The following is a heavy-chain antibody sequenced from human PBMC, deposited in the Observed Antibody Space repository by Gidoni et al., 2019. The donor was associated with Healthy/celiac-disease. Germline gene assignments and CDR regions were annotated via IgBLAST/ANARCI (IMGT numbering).Heavy chain of an antibody. CDR2: IYSSGST. D-gene: IGHD2-15*01. Sequence: QLQLQESGPGLATPSETLSLTCTVSGGSISSSSYYWGWFRQPPGKGLEWIGSIYSSGSTYYNPSLKRRVTISVDTSKNQFSLKLSAVTAADTAVYYCARPGYCSGGSCYRDFDYWGQGTLVTVSS. V-gene: IGHV4-39*01. CDR1: GGSISSSSYY. CDR3: ARPGYCSGGSCYRDFDY. J-gene: IGHJ4*02.